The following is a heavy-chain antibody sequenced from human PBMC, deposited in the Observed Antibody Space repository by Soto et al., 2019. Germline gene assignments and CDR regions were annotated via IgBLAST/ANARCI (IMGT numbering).Heavy chain of an antibody. CDR1: GYSFTSLD. CDR2: MQPSTGRT. J-gene: IGHJ4*02. Sequence: ASVKVSCKASGYSFTSLDINWVRQTAGQGLEWMGWMQPSTGRTGYAQKFQGRVTMTRDTSINTAYMELTTLTSDDTAFYYCARGVSAGVDYWGQGTLVTVS. CDR3: ARGVSAGVDY. V-gene: IGHV1-8*01. D-gene: IGHD1-26*01.